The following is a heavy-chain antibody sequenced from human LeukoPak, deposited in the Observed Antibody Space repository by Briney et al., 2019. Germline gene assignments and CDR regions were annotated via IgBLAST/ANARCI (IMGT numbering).Heavy chain of an antibody. V-gene: IGHV4-30-4*01. CDR1: GHSFSSDDFY. D-gene: IGHD2-15*01. Sequence: SQTLSLTCTVSGHSFSSDDFYRSWIRQPPGKGLEWLGYISYSGSTFYNPSLKSRVTISVDTSKNQFSLKLFSVTAADTAVYYCARDTPGGPSDYWGQGTLVTVSS. J-gene: IGHJ4*02. CDR2: ISYSGST. CDR3: ARDTPGGPSDY.